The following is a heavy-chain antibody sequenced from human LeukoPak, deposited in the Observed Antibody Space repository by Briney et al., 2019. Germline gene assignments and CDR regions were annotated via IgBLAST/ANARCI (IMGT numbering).Heavy chain of an antibody. CDR1: GYTFTSYF. V-gene: IGHV1-69*13. D-gene: IGHD6-25*01. CDR3: ARGRYGYLLFDY. J-gene: IGHJ4*02. Sequence: ASVKVSCKASGYTFTSYFMHWVRQAPGQGLEWMGGIIPIFGTANYAQKFQGRVTITADESTSTAYMELSSLRSEDTAVYYCARGRYGYLLFDYWGQGTLVTVSS. CDR2: IIPIFGTA.